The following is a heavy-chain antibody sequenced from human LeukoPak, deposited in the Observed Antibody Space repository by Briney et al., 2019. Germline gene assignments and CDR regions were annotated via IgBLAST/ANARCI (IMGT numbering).Heavy chain of an antibody. Sequence: GSSVKVSCKASGGTFSSYAISWVRQAPGQGLEWMGGIIPIFGTANYAQKFQGRVTITADKSTSTAYMELSSLRSEDTAVYYCATAGTGRGPFDYWGQGTLATVSS. CDR2: IIPIFGTA. CDR3: ATAGTGRGPFDY. J-gene: IGHJ4*02. D-gene: IGHD1-1*01. CDR1: GGTFSSYA. V-gene: IGHV1-69*06.